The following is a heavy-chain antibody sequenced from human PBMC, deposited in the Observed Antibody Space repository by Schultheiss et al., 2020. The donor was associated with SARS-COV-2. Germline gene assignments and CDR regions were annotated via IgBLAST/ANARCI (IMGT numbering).Heavy chain of an antibody. J-gene: IGHJ6*03. V-gene: IGHV3-30*04. CDR2: ISYDGSNK. CDR3: ARDGGFCSSASCQNRGYFYYMDV. Sequence: GGSLRLSCAASGFTFSSYAMHWVRQAPGKGLEWVAVISYDGSNKYYADSVKGRFTISRDNSKNTLYLQMNSLRAEDTAVYYCARDGGFCSSASCQNRGYFYYMDVWGRGTTVTVSS. CDR1: GFTFSSYA. D-gene: IGHD2-2*01.